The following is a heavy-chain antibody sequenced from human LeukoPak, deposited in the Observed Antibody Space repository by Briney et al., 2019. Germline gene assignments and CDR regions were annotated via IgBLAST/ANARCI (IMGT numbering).Heavy chain of an antibody. CDR3: ARDLLMGATTVDAFDI. D-gene: IGHD1-26*01. J-gene: IGHJ3*02. V-gene: IGHV3-7*03. CDR1: GFTFSSYW. Sequence: GGSLRLSCAASGFTFSSYWMSWVRQAPGKGLEWVANIKQGGSEKYYVDSVKGRFTISRDNAKNSLYLQMNSLRAEDTALYYCARDLLMGATTVDAFDIWGQGTMATVSS. CDR2: IKQGGSEK.